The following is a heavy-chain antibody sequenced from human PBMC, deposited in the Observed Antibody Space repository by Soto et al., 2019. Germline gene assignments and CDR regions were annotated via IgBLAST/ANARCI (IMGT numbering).Heavy chain of an antibody. J-gene: IGHJ5*02. CDR3: ATNRGAPTLGWFDP. D-gene: IGHD1-26*01. V-gene: IGHV1-24*01. CDR2: FDPEDGET. Sequence: QEQLVQSGAEVKKPGASVVVSCKASGYTFTELSMHWVRQAPGKGLEWMGGFDPEDGETIYAQKFQGRVTMTEDTSTDTAYMELSSLRSEDTAVYYCATNRGAPTLGWFDPWGQGTLVTVSS. CDR1: GYTFTELS.